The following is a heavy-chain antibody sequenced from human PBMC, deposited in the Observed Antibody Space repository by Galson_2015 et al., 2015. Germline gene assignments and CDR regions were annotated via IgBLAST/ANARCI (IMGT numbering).Heavy chain of an antibody. CDR1: GFTFSRYA. CDR2: ISGNGGTT. V-gene: IGHV3-23*01. Sequence: SLRLSCAASGFTFSRYAMSWVRQAPGKGLEWVSVISGNGGTTYYADSVKGRFTISRDNSKNTLYVQMNSLRAEDTALYYCAKSHDILTGYYYDYYGMDVWGQGTTVTVSS. CDR3: AKSHDILTGYYYDYYGMDV. D-gene: IGHD3-9*01. J-gene: IGHJ6*02.